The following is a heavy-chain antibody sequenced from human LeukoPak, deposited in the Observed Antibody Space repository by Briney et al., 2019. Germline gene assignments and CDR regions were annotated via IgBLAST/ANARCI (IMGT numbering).Heavy chain of an antibody. V-gene: IGHV3-23*01. CDR2: ISVGGGST. Sequence: GGSLRLSCAASGFTFTSYAMSWVRQAPGKGREWVSAISVGGGSTYNADSVKGRFTISRDNSKNTLYLQMNSLRAEDTAVYYCAKEELPDDYWGQGTLVTVSS. CDR1: GFTFTSYA. D-gene: IGHD1-26*01. J-gene: IGHJ4*02. CDR3: AKEELPDDY.